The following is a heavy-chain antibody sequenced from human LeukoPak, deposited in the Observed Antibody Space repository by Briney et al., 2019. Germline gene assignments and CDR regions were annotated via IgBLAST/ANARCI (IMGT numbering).Heavy chain of an antibody. J-gene: IGHJ4*02. CDR1: GFTVSSNY. CDR3: VYSDYGDYGDFDY. Sequence: GGSLRLSCAASGFTVSSNYMSWVRQAPGKGLGWVSVIYSGGSTYYADSVKGRFTISRDNSKNTLYLQMNSLGAEDTAVYYCVYSDYGDYGDFDYWGQGTLVTVSS. D-gene: IGHD4-17*01. V-gene: IGHV3-66*02. CDR2: IYSGGST.